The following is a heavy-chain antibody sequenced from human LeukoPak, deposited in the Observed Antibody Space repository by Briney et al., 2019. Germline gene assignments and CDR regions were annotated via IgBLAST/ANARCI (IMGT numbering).Heavy chain of an antibody. CDR2: ISSSGSTI. CDR1: GFTFSSYE. J-gene: IGHJ4*02. V-gene: IGHV3-48*03. Sequence: GGSLRLSCAASGFTFSSYEMNWVRQAPGKGLEWISYISSSGSTIYYADSVKGRFTISRDNAKNSLYLQVNSLRAEDTAVYYCARERAYHDSSGWLAHWGQGTLITVSS. CDR3: ARERAYHDSSGWLAH. D-gene: IGHD3-22*01.